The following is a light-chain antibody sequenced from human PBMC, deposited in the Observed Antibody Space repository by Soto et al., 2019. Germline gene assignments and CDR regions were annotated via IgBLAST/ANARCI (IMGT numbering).Light chain of an antibody. V-gene: IGKV3-15*01. CDR2: GAN. CDR3: QQYNNWPRT. Sequence: ETVLTQSPATLSVSPGDRVTLSCRASQSVTTNLAWYQQKPGQVPRLVMYGANTRATGFPARFSGSGSGTEFTLTISSLQSEDFGVYYCQQYNNWPRTFGQGTKVDIK. J-gene: IGKJ1*01. CDR1: QSVTTN.